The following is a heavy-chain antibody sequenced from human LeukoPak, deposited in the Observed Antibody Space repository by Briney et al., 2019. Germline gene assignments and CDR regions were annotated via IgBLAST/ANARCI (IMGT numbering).Heavy chain of an antibody. CDR2: ILYDGSNK. D-gene: IGHD4-11*01. CDR1: GFTFSSYA. CDR3: ARDLQENGMDV. V-gene: IGHV3-30-3*01. Sequence: GGSLRLSCAASGFTFSSYAMHWVRQAPGKGLEWVAVILYDGSNKYYADSVKGRFTISRDNSKNTLYLQMNSLRAEDTAVYYCARDLQENGMDVWGQGTTVTVSS. J-gene: IGHJ6*02.